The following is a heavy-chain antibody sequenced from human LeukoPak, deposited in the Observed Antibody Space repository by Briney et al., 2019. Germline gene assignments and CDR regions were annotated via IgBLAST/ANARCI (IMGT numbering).Heavy chain of an antibody. V-gene: IGHV6-1*01. CDR3: VRSQYWRFDD. Sequence: SQTLSLTCAISGDNVSNNSAVRNWIRQSPSRGLEWLGRTYYRSKWYNDYGASVKSRITVNPDTSKNQFSLQLNSVTPEDTAVYYCVRSQYWRFDDWGQGTLVTVSS. J-gene: IGHJ4*02. D-gene: IGHD2-8*02. CDR2: TYYRSKWYN. CDR1: GDNVSNNSAV.